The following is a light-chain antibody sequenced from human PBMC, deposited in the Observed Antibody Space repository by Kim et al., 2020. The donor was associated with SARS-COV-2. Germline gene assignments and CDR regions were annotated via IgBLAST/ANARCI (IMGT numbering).Light chain of an antibody. CDR2: AAS. V-gene: IGKV1-39*01. CDR3: QQSYNSPWS. J-gene: IGKJ1*01. CDR1: QSICSY. Sequence: ASVGDRVTITCPASQSICSYLKLFRQKPEKAPTLLIYAASSLQSGVPSKFSGSGSGTDFPLTISSLQPEDFATYYCQQSYNSPWSFGQGTKVDIK.